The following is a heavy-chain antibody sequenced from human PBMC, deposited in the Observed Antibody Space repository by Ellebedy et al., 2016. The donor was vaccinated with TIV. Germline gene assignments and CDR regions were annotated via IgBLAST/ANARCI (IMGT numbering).Heavy chain of an antibody. D-gene: IGHD5-12*01. CDR2: IKQDGSEK. CDR3: ARDRGYAFYFDY. Sequence: GESLKISXAASGFTFSSYWMSWVRQAPGKGLEWVANIKQDGSEKYYVDSVKGRFTISRDNAKNSLYLQMNSLRAEDTAVYYCARDRGYAFYFDYWGQGTLVTVSS. V-gene: IGHV3-7*04. CDR1: GFTFSSYW. J-gene: IGHJ4*02.